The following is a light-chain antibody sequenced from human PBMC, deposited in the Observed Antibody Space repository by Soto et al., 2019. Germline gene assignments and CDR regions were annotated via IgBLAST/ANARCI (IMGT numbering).Light chain of an antibody. CDR2: GAS. CDR1: QSVSSY. CDR3: QQYNNWPPLT. J-gene: IGKJ4*01. V-gene: IGKV3-15*01. Sequence: EIVLTQSPATLSLSPGARAPLSCRASQSVSSYLAWYQQKPGQAPRLLIYGASTRATGIPARFSASGSGTEFTLTISSLQSEDFAVYYCQQYNNWPPLTFGGGTKVDIK.